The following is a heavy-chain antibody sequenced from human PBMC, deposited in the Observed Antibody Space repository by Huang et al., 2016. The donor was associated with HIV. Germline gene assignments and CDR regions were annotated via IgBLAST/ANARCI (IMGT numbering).Heavy chain of an antibody. J-gene: IGHJ6*02. CDR3: ATKTAGMDI. Sequence: VESGGRSVQPGGSLRLSCGGSTFTFGAYWMSWDRQPPGKGLEWVANIKQDETEKYYVDSVKGRFNISRDNAKKVLFLEMDALRVEDTAIYFCATKTAGMDIWGQGTTVIVSS. CDR1: TFTFGAYW. V-gene: IGHV3-7*01. CDR2: IKQDETEK.